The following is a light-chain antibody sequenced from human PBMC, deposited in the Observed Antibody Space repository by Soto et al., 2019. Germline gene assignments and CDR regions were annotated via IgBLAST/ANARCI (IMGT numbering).Light chain of an antibody. J-gene: IGKJ5*01. CDR2: ASS. Sequence: EIWMTQSPATLSVSPGERATLSCRASQSVNIYLAWYQQKPGQAPRLLIYASSNRATGIQDRFSGSASGPDLTLTIKRLQPEDFAVYYCQLYGISPQFGQGTRLEI. CDR3: QLYGISPQ. CDR1: QSVNIY. V-gene: IGKV3D-15*01.